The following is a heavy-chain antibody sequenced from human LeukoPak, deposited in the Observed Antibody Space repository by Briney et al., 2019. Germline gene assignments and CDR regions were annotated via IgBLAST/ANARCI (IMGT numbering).Heavy chain of an antibody. CDR1: ADSVSSNSAA. CDR3: ARARAGTFDY. V-gene: IGHV6-1*01. Sequence: SQTLSLTCAISADSVSSNSAAWNWIRQSPSRGLEWLGRTYYRPTWYNDYALSVKGRLTINPDTSKNHFSLQLNSVTPEDTAVYYCARARAGTFDYWGQGTLVTVSS. CDR2: TYYRPTWYN. J-gene: IGHJ4*02. D-gene: IGHD5-24*01.